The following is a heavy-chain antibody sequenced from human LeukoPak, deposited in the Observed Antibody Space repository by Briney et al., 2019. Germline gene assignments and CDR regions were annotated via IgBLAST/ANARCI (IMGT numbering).Heavy chain of an antibody. V-gene: IGHV3-11*01. CDR3: ARVRAEWELLPAYFDY. J-gene: IGHJ4*02. CDR1: GFTFSDYY. CDR2: ISSSGSTI. Sequence: GGSLRLSCAASGFTFSDYYMSWIRQAPGKGLEWVSYISSSGSTIYYADSVKGRFTISRDNAKNSLYLQMNSPRAEDTAVYYCARVRAEWELLPAYFDYWGQGTLVTVSS. D-gene: IGHD1-26*01.